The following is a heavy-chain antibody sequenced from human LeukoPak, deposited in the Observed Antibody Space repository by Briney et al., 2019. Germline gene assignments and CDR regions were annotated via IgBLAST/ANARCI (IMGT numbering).Heavy chain of an antibody. Sequence: ASVKVSCKASGYTFTSYDINWVRQATGQGLEWMGWMNPNSGNTGYAQKFQGRVTITRNTSISTAYMELRSLRSDDTAVYYCSLERRNAPIDYWGQGTLVTVSS. CDR2: MNPNSGNT. D-gene: IGHD2-2*01. CDR1: GYTFTSYD. J-gene: IGHJ4*02. CDR3: SLERRNAPIDY. V-gene: IGHV1-8*03.